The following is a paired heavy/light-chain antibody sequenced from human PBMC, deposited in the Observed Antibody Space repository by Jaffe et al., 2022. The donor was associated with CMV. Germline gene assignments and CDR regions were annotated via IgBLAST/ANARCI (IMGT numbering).Heavy chain of an antibody. CDR1: GGSFSGYY. Sequence: QVQLQQWGAGLLKPSETLSLTCAVYGGSFSGYYWSWIRQPPGKGLEWIGEINHSGSTNYNPSLKSRVTISVDTSKNQFSLKLSSVTAADTAVYYCARGPRVITGTMRVFFYGMDVWGQGTTVTVSS. CDR3: ARGPRVITGTMRVFFYGMDV. D-gene: IGHD1-7*01. CDR2: INHSGST. V-gene: IGHV4-34*01. J-gene: IGHJ6*02.
Light chain of an antibody. CDR3: QQYNNWPSIYT. V-gene: IGKV3-15*01. CDR1: QSVSSN. Sequence: EIVMTQSPATLSVSPGERATLSCRASQSVSSNLAWYQQKPGQAPRLLIYGASTRATGIPARFSGSGSGTEFTLTISSLQSEDFAVYYCQQYNNWPSIYTFGQGTKLEIK. CDR2: GAS. J-gene: IGKJ2*01.